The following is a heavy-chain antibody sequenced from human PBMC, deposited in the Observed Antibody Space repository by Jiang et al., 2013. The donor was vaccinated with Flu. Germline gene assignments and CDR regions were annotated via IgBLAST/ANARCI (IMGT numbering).Heavy chain of an antibody. D-gene: IGHD5-18*01. CDR3: ARGVVDTAMVTDNWFDP. J-gene: IGHJ5*02. Sequence: EWMGWMNPNSGNTGYAQKFQGRVTMTRNTSISTAYMELSSLRSEDTAVYYCARGVVDTAMVTDNWFDPWGQGTLVTVSS. CDR2: MNPNSGNT. V-gene: IGHV1-8*01.